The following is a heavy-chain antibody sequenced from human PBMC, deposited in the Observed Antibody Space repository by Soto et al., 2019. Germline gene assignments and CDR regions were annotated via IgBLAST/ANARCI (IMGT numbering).Heavy chain of an antibody. CDR1: GFTFSSYA. V-gene: IGHV3-30-3*01. CDR2: ISYDGSNK. J-gene: IGHJ3*02. CDR3: AREYPSITIFGVVTAEAFDI. Sequence: VGSLRLSCAASGFTFSSYAMHWVRQAPGKGLEWVAVISYDGSNKYYADSVKGRFTISRDNSKNTLYLQMNSLRAEDTAVYYCAREYPSITIFGVVTAEAFDIWGQGTMVTVSS. D-gene: IGHD3-3*01.